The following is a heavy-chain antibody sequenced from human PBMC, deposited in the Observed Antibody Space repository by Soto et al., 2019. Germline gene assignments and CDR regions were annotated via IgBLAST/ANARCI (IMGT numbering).Heavy chain of an antibody. CDR1: GGSFSGYY. Sequence: SETLSLTCAVYGGSFSGYYWSWIRQPPGKGLEWIGEINHSGSTNYNPSLKSRVTISVDTSKNQFSLKLSSVTAADTAVYYCARYPAEIGGGIVGATPYWGQGTLVTVSS. V-gene: IGHV4-34*01. J-gene: IGHJ4*02. CDR2: INHSGST. D-gene: IGHD1-26*01. CDR3: ARYPAEIGGGIVGATPY.